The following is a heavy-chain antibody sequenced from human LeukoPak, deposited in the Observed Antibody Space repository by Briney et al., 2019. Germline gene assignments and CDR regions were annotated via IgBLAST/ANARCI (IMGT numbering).Heavy chain of an antibody. V-gene: IGHV4-59*01. CDR2: MYYTGST. CDR1: GGSISSDY. Sequence: SETLSVTCSVSGGSISSDYWAWIRQPPGKGLEWIGYMYYTGSTNYNPSLESRVTILLATSKNQFSLKLSSVTAADTAVYYCARVSVVYGMDVWGRGTTVTVSS. J-gene: IGHJ6*02. CDR3: ARVSVVYGMDV.